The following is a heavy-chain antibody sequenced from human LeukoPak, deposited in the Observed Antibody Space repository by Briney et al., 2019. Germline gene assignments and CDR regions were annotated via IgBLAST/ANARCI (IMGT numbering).Heavy chain of an antibody. V-gene: IGHV3-23*01. J-gene: IGHJ6*02. CDR3: AKDTTGFGEFNYYYYGMDV. CDR1: GFTFSSYA. D-gene: IGHD3-10*01. CDR2: ISGSGGST. Sequence: GGSLRLSCAASGFTFSSYAMSWVRQAPGKGLEWVSAISGSGGSTYYADSVKGRFTISRDNSKNTLYLQMDSLRAEDTAVYYCAKDTTGFGEFNYYYYGMDVWGQGTTVTVSS.